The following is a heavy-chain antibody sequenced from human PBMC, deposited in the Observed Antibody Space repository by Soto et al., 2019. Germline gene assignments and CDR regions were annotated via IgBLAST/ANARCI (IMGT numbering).Heavy chain of an antibody. CDR1: GGSISSSSYY. J-gene: IGHJ4*02. Sequence: SETLSLTCTVSGGSISSSSYYWGWIRQPPGKGLEWIGSIYYSGSTYYNPSLKSRVTISVDTSKNQFSLKLSSVTAADTAVYYCARQGNTVTTEYYFDYWGQGTLVTVSS. CDR2: IYYSGST. D-gene: IGHD4-17*01. V-gene: IGHV4-39*01. CDR3: ARQGNTVTTEYYFDY.